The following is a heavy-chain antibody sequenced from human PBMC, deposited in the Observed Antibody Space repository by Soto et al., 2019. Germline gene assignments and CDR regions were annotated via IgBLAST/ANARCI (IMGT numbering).Heavy chain of an antibody. CDR2: ISGSSNYR. Sequence: EVQLVESGGGLVKPGGSLRLSCAASGFSFSDYSMNWVRQAPGKGLEWVSSISGSSNYRYYADSLKGRVTVSRDNAEKALYLQMNSLRAEDTAVYYCAGDGADCSGTGWRDYYHYIDDWGQGTTVTVSS. V-gene: IGHV3-21*01. CDR3: AGDGADCSGTGWRDYYHYIDD. J-gene: IGHJ6*03. D-gene: IGHD2-2*01. CDR1: GFSFSDYS.